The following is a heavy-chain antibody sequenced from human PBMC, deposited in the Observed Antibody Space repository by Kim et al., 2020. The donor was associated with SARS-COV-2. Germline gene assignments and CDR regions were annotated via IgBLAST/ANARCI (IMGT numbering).Heavy chain of an antibody. CDR2: IYYSGST. J-gene: IGHJ5*02. Sequence: SETLSLTCTVSGGSINSYYWSWIRQPPGKGLEWIGYIYYSGSTSYSPSLKSRVTISVDTSKNQFSLKLSSVTAADTAVYYCARSYDSSVYYWWFAPWGQG. V-gene: IGHV4-59*13. D-gene: IGHD3-22*01. CDR1: GGSINSYY. CDR3: ARSYDSSVYYWWFAP.